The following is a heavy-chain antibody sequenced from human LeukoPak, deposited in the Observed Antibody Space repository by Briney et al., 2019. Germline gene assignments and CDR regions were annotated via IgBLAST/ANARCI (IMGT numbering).Heavy chain of an antibody. CDR2: IDYRGNT. D-gene: IGHD6-13*01. J-gene: IGHJ6*02. Sequence: SETLSLTCAVSGGSVSSYYWSWIRQTPGKGLEWIGYIDYRGNTNYNPSLMSRVTISEDTSKNQFSLILTSVTAADTAVYYCAGTIGAAGTWNTGVVYYYYGMDVWGQGTTVSVS. V-gene: IGHV4-59*08. CDR3: AGTIGAAGTWNTGVVYYYYGMDV. CDR1: GGSVSSYY.